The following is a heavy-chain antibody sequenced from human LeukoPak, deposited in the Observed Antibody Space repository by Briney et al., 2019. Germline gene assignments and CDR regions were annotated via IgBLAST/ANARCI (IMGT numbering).Heavy chain of an antibody. V-gene: IGHV4-59*01. CDR1: GGSINVYY. J-gene: IGHJ4*02. Sequence: PSETLSLTCTVSGGSINVYYWSWIRQPPGKGLEWIGYIYYSGSTNYNPSLKSRLTISVDTSKNQFSLMLSSVTAADTAVYYCARERLYCSGGSCYSAQYFDCWGQGTLVTVSS. CDR3: ARERLYCSGGSCYSAQYFDC. CDR2: IYYSGST. D-gene: IGHD2-15*01.